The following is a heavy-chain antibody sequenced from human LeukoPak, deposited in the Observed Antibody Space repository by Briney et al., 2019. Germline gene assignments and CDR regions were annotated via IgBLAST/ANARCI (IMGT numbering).Heavy chain of an antibody. J-gene: IGHJ5*02. Sequence: SETLSLTCTVSGGSISSGGYYWSWIRQHPGKGLEWIGYIYYSGSTYYNPSLKSRVTISVDTSKNQFSLKLSSVSAADTAVYYCARGHYLMFDPWGQGTLVTVSS. CDR2: IYYSGST. V-gene: IGHV4-31*03. CDR3: ARGHYLMFDP. CDR1: GGSISSGGYY. D-gene: IGHD3-10*01.